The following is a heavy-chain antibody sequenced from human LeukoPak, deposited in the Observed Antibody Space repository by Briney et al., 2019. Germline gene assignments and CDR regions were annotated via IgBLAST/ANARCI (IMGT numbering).Heavy chain of an antibody. CDR1: GFTFSSYS. V-gene: IGHV3-21*01. CDR2: ISSSSSYI. D-gene: IGHD4-23*01. Sequence: GGSLRLSFAASGFTFSSYSMNWVRQAPGKGLEWVSSISSSSSYIYYADSVKGRFTISRDNAKNSLYLQMNSLRAEDTAVYYCARGGELRYYYYMDVWGKGTTVTVSS. CDR3: ARGGELRYYYYMDV. J-gene: IGHJ6*03.